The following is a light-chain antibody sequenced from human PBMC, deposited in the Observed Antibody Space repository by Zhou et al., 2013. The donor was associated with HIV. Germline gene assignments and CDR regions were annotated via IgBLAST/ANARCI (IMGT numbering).Light chain of an antibody. Sequence: ETEMTQSPTTLSVSPGERATLSCRASQSVTTNLAWYQQKPGQAPRLLIYGASTRAPGIPARFSGSGSGTEFTLTISSLQSEDSATYFCQQANSLPYTFGQGTKLEIK. V-gene: IGKV3-15*01. J-gene: IGKJ2*01. CDR3: QQANSLPYT. CDR1: QSVTTN. CDR2: GAS.